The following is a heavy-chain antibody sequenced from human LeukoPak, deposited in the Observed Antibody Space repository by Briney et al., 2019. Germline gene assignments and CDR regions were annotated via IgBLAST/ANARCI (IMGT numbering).Heavy chain of an antibody. CDR1: GGTFSSQT. J-gene: IGHJ4*02. CDR2: IIVSLGLP. V-gene: IGHV1-69*02. D-gene: IGHD5-18*01. CDR3: ASGHIYGYY. Sequence: SVKVSCKASGGTFSSQTISWVRQAPGQGLEWMGRIIVSLGLPNYAQKFQGRVTITADKSMRTAYMELRSLRSEDTAVYYCASGHIYGYYWGQGSLVTVSS.